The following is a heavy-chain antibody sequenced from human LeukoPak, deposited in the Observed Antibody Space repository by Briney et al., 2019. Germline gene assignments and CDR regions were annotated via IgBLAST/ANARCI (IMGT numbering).Heavy chain of an antibody. CDR1: GFTFSDYY. J-gene: IGHJ4*02. CDR3: ARDLVVPAANSNY. CDR2: ISSSGSTI. V-gene: IGHV3-11*01. Sequence: GGSLRLSCAASGFTFSDYYMSWIRQARGKGLEWVSYISSSGSTIYYADSVKGRFTISRDNAKNSLYLQMNSLRAEDTAVYYCARDLVVPAANSNYWGQGTLVTVSS. D-gene: IGHD2-2*01.